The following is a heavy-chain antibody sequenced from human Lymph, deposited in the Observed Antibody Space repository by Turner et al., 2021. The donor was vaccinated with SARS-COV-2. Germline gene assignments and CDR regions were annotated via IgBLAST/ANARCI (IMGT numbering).Heavy chain of an antibody. J-gene: IGHJ6*02. Sequence: QVQLVQSGAEVKKPGSSVQVSCKASVGTFSSDAINWVRQAPGQGLEWMGSIIPIVGIANSAQKCQGRVTITAAESTSTAYMELSSLRSEDTAVYYCARERGSISGAVRGMDVWGQGTTVTVSS. V-gene: IGHV1-69*09. CDR1: VGTFSSDA. D-gene: IGHD7-27*01. CDR2: IIPIVGIA. CDR3: ARERGSISGAVRGMDV.